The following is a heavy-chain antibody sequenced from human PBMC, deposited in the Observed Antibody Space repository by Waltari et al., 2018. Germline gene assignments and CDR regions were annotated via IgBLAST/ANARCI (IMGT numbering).Heavy chain of an antibody. V-gene: IGHV4-34*01. CDR2: INHSGST. Sequence: QVQLQQWGAGLLKPSETLSLTCAVYGGSFSGYYWSWIRQPPGKGLEWIGEINHSGSTNYNPSLKRRVTISVDTSKNQFSLKLSSVTAADTAVYYCASHSSEQLRYYMDVWGKGTTVTVSS. J-gene: IGHJ6*03. CDR3: ASHSSEQLRYYMDV. D-gene: IGHD6-25*01. CDR1: GGSFSGYY.